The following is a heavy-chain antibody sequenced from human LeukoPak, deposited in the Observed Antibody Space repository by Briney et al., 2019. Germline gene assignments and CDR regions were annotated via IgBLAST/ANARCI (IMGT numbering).Heavy chain of an antibody. CDR1: GYTFTSYG. V-gene: IGHV1-18*01. J-gene: IGHJ5*02. D-gene: IGHD3-3*01. CDR2: ISAYNGNT. CDR3: ARTSVLRFLEWVPHNWFDP. Sequence: GASVRVSCKASGYTFTSYGISWVRQAPGQGLEWMGWISAYNGNTNYAQKLQGRVTMTTDTSTSTAYMELGSLRSDDTAVYYCARTSVLRFLEWVPHNWFDPWGQGTLVTVSS.